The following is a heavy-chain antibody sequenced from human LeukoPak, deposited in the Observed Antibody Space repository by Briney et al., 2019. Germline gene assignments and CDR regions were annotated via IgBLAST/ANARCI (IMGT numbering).Heavy chain of an antibody. CDR1: GFTFSSYA. CDR2: ISYDGSNK. D-gene: IGHD1-1*01. Sequence: GGSLRLSCAASGFTFSSYAMHWVRQAPGKGLEWVVVISYDGSNKYYADSVKGRFTISRDNSKNTLYLQMNSLRAEDTAVYYCARDLESAFDIWGQGTMVTVSS. CDR3: ARDLESAFDI. J-gene: IGHJ3*02. V-gene: IGHV3-30*04.